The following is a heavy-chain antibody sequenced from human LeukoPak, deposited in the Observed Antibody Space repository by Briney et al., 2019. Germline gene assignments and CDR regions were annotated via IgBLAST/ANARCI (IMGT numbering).Heavy chain of an antibody. D-gene: IGHD2-8*01. J-gene: IGHJ5*02. V-gene: IGHV4-39*01. CDR1: GGSISSSSYY. CDR2: IYYSGST. Sequence: PSETLSLTCTVSGGSISSSSYYWGWIRQPPGKGLEWIGSIYYSGSTYYNPSLKSRVTISVDTSKNQFSLELSSVTAADTAVYYCACRYCTNGVCLLPKYIWFDPWGQGTLVTVSS. CDR3: ACRYCTNGVCLLPKYIWFDP.